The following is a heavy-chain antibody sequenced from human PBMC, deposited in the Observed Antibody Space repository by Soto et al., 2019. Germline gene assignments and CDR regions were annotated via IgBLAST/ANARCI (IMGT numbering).Heavy chain of an antibody. V-gene: IGHV3-7*01. CDR2: IRKDASVI. J-gene: IGHJ3*02. CDR1: GFTFSTYW. Sequence: EVQLVESGGDLVQPGGSLRLSCAASGFTFSTYWMTWVRQAPGRGLEWVANIRKDASVIHYADSVEGRFTISRDNAKKSLCLQMGSLRAEDTAVYFCARDLSPADGNLFYEAFDIWGQGTVVTVSS. D-gene: IGHD2-2*01. CDR3: ARDLSPADGNLFYEAFDI.